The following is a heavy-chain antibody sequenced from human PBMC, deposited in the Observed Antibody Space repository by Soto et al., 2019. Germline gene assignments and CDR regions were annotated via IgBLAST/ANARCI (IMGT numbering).Heavy chain of an antibody. Sequence: EVQLLESGGGLVQPGGSLRLSCAASGFTFSSYAMSWVRQAPGKGLEWVSAISGSGGSTYYADSVKGRFTISRDNSKNTLYLQMNSLRAEDTAVDYCAKGETMIVVVTTYYYYGMDVWGQGTTVTVSS. V-gene: IGHV3-23*01. J-gene: IGHJ6*02. CDR3: AKGETMIVVVTTYYYYGMDV. CDR1: GFTFSSYA. CDR2: ISGSGGST. D-gene: IGHD3-22*01.